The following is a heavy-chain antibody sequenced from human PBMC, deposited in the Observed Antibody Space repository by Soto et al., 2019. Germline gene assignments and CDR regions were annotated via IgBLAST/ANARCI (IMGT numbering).Heavy chain of an antibody. Sequence: SETLSLTCSVSCGSLSSGPYSWGWIRQPPGKGLEWIGTFYYSGSTHYNPSLASRVTISVDTSKNQFSLKVTSVTAADTAMYYCARLGGYCSSTSCYGYYGMDVWGQGTTVTVSS. D-gene: IGHD2-2*01. CDR2: FYYSGST. CDR1: CGSLSSGPYS. V-gene: IGHV4-39*01. CDR3: ARLGGYCSSTSCYGYYGMDV. J-gene: IGHJ6*02.